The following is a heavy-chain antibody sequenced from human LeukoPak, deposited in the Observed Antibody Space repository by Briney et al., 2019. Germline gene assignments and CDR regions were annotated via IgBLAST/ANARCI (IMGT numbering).Heavy chain of an antibody. V-gene: IGHV4-38-2*01. CDR3: ARVSTTNYDFWSGYYPFYYYYYMDV. Sequence: SETLSLTCAVSGYSISSGYYWGWIRQPPGKGLEWIGSIYHSGSTYYNPSLKSRVTISVDTSKNKFSLKLSSVTAADTAVYYCARVSTTNYDFWSGYYPFYYYYYMDVWGKGTTVTVSS. J-gene: IGHJ6*03. CDR1: GYSISSGYY. D-gene: IGHD3-3*01. CDR2: IYHSGST.